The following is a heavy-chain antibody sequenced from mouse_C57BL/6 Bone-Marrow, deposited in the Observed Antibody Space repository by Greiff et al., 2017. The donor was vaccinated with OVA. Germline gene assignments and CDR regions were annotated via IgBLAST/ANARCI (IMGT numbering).Heavy chain of an antibody. V-gene: IGHV5-6*01. CDR2: ISSGGSYT. CDR1: GFTFSSYG. J-gene: IGHJ3*01. Sequence: EVKLVESGGDLVKPGGSLKLSCAASGFTFSSYGMSWVRQTPDKRLEWVATISSGGSYTYYPDSVKGRFTISRDNAKNTLYLQMSSLKSEDTAMYYCARHRYYGSSPWFAYWGQGTLVTVSA. CDR3: ARHRYYGSSPWFAY. D-gene: IGHD1-1*01.